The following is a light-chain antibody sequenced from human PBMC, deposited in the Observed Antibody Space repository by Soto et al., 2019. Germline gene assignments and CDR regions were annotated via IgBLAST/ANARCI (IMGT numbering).Light chain of an antibody. CDR3: QQSYSTPPT. J-gene: IGKJ1*01. V-gene: IGKV1-39*01. CDR2: AAS. Sequence: DIQMTQSPSSLSASVGDRVTITCRASQSISSYLNWYQQKPGKAPKLLIYAASSLQSGVPSRFSGSGSETDFTLNISSLQPEDFATYYGQQSYSTPPTFGQGTKVEIK. CDR1: QSISSY.